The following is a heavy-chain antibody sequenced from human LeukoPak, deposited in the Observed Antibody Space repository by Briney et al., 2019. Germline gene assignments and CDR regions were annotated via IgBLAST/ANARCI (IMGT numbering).Heavy chain of an antibody. J-gene: IGHJ4*02. CDR3: AREIAVAQYYFDY. Sequence: ASVKVSCKASGYTFTSYGISWVRQAPGQGLEWMGLISAYNGNTNYAQKLEGRVTMTTDPSTSTAYMELRSLRSDDTAVYYCAREIAVAQYYFDYWGQGTLVTVSS. CDR1: GYTFTSYG. CDR2: ISAYNGNT. D-gene: IGHD6-19*01. V-gene: IGHV1-18*01.